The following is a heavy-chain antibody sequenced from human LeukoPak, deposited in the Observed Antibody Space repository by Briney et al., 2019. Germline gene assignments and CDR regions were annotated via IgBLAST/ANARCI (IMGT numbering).Heavy chain of an antibody. CDR1: GFTFSSYG. CDR3: AKDGTNRQWELWVLFDY. Sequence: GGSLRLSCAASGFTFSSYGMHWVRQAPGKGLEWVAFIRYDGSNKYYADSVKGRFTISRDNSKNTLYLQMNSLRAEDTAVYYCAKDGTNRQWELWVLFDYWGQGTLVTVSS. V-gene: IGHV3-30*02. D-gene: IGHD1-26*01. J-gene: IGHJ4*02. CDR2: IRYDGSNK.